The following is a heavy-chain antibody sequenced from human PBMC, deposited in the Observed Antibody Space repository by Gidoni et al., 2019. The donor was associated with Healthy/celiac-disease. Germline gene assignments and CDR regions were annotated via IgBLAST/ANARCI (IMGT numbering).Heavy chain of an antibody. CDR3: ARGLRFLEWLPEYYYYGMDV. CDR2: INHSGST. CDR1: GGSFSGYY. V-gene: IGHV4-34*01. J-gene: IGHJ6*02. Sequence: QVQLQQWGAGLLKPSETLSLPCAVYGGSFSGYYWSWIRQPPGKGLEWIGEINHSGSTNYNPSLKSRVTISVDTSKNQFSLKLSSVTAADTAVYYCARGLRFLEWLPEYYYYGMDVWGQGTTVTVSS. D-gene: IGHD3-3*01.